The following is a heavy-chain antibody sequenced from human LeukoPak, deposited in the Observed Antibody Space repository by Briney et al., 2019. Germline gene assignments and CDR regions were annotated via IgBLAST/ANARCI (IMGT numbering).Heavy chain of an antibody. J-gene: IGHJ4*02. CDR3: ARGDMSGYVGY. V-gene: IGHV3-33*08. CDR2: IWYDGSNK. CDR1: GFTFSSYG. D-gene: IGHD3-3*01. Sequence: PGGSLRLSCAASGFTFSSYGMHWVRQAPGKGLEWVAVIWYDGSNKYYADSVKGRFTISRDNSKNTLYLQMNSLRAEDTAVYYCARGDMSGYVGYWGQGTLVTVSS.